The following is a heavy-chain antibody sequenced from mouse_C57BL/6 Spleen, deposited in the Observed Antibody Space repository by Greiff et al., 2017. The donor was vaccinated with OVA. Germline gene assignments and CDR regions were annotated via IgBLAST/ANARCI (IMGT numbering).Heavy chain of an antibody. J-gene: IGHJ4*01. CDR2: IHPNSGST. Sequence: QVQLQQPGAELVKPGASVKLSCKASGYTFTSYWMHWVKQRPGQGLERIGMIHPNSGSTNYNEKFKSKATLTVDKSSSTAYMQLSSLTSEDSAVYYCARLRLEYYAMDYWGQGTSVTVSS. D-gene: IGHD3-2*02. CDR1: GYTFTSYW. V-gene: IGHV1-64*01. CDR3: ARLRLEYYAMDY.